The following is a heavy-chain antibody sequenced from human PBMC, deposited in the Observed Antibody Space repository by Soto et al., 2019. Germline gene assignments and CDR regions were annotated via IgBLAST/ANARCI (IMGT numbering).Heavy chain of an antibody. Sequence: ASVKVTCKASGNTFTNFGVTWVRQAPGQGLEWMGWISAYTDDPNYAQKFQGRVTMTIDTSTSTAYLDLRSLTSDDTAVYYCARVIPGAEAWFDPWGQGTLVTVSS. J-gene: IGHJ5*02. V-gene: IGHV1-18*01. D-gene: IGHD2-2*01. CDR3: ARVIPGAEAWFDP. CDR1: GNTFTNFG. CDR2: ISAYTDDP.